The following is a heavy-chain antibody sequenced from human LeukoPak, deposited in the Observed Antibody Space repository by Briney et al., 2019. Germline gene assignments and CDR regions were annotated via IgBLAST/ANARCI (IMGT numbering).Heavy chain of an antibody. J-gene: IGHJ4*02. D-gene: IGHD2-2*01. CDR1: GFTFSSYA. V-gene: IGHV3-23*01. Sequence: PGGSLRLSCAASGFTFSSYAMSWVRQAPGKGLEWVSAISGNGAITYYADSVKGRFTISRDNSKNTLYLQMDSLGAEDTAVYYCARGGRYCSSTSCYSAYWGQGTLVTVSS. CDR3: ARGGRYCSSTSCYSAY. CDR2: ISGNGAIT.